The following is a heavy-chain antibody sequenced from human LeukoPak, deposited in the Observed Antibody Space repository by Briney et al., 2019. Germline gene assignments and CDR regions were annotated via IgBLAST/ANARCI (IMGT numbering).Heavy chain of an antibody. Sequence: SVKVSCKASGGTFSSYAISWVRQAPGQGLEWMGGIIPIFGTANYAQKFQGRVTITADESTSTAYMELSSLRSEDTAVYYCAREPADSVGATGRFLPWGQGTLVTVSS. CDR3: AREPADSVGATGRFLP. CDR1: GGTFSSYA. D-gene: IGHD1-26*01. CDR2: IIPIFGTA. J-gene: IGHJ5*02. V-gene: IGHV1-69*13.